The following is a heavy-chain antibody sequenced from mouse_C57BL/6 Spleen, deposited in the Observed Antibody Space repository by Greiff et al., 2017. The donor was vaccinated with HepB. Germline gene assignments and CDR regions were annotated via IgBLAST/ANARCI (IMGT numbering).Heavy chain of an antibody. CDR2: IYPGSGST. V-gene: IGHV1-55*01. CDR3: ARRYGSIPYAMDY. CDR1: GNTFTSYW. J-gene: IGHJ4*01. D-gene: IGHD1-1*01. Sequence: VQLQQPGAELVKPGASVKMSCKASGNTFTSYWITWVKQRPGQGLEWIGDIYPGSGSTNYNEKFKSKATLTVDTSSSTAYMQLSSLTAEDSAVYCCARRYGSIPYAMDYWGQGTAVTVSS.